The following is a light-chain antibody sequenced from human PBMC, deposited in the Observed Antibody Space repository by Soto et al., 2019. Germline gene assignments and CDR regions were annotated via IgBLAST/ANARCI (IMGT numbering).Light chain of an antibody. CDR2: GAA. J-gene: IGKJ2*01. V-gene: IGKV3-20*01. CDR1: QSVRYNY. CDR3: QQYVSTLYT. Sequence: EIVLTQSPGTLSLSPGERATLSCRASQSVRYNYLAWYQQKPGQAPRLLIYGAASRVTGIPDRFSGSGSGTDSTLTISRVEPEDFAVYFCQQYVSTLYTFGQGTKLEIK.